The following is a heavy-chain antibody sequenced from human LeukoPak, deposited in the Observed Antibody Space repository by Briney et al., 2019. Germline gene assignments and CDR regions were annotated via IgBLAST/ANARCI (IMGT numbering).Heavy chain of an antibody. J-gene: IGHJ4*02. CDR3: ARVTRDTAMVKFDY. Sequence: PSETLSLTCTVSGGSISSTSYYWGWIRQPPGKGLEWIGSIFYTGSTYYNPSLKSRVTISVDTSKNQFSLKLSFVTAADTAVYYCARVTRDTAMVKFDYWGQGTLVTVSS. D-gene: IGHD5-18*01. CDR1: GGSISSTSYY. CDR2: IFYTGST. V-gene: IGHV4-39*07.